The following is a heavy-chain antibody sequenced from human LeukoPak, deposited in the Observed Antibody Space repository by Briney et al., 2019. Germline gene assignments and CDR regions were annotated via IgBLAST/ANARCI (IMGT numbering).Heavy chain of an antibody. CDR2: IYYGGST. Sequence: SETLSLTCTVSGGSIRSTSYYYWGWIRQPPGKGLEWIGSIYYGGSTYYNPSLKSRVTISVDTSKSQFSLKLNTVTAADTAVYYCARRRKGGRWFDPWGQGTLVTVSS. V-gene: IGHV4-39*01. D-gene: IGHD3-16*01. CDR1: GGSIRSTSYYY. J-gene: IGHJ5*02. CDR3: ARRRKGGRWFDP.